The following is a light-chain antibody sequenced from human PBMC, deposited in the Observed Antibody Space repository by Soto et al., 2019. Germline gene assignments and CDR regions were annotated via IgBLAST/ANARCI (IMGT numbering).Light chain of an antibody. CDR1: RSDVGAYNY. J-gene: IGLJ3*02. Sequence: QSVLTQPASVSGSPGQSIAISCTGTRSDVGAYNYVSWYQQHPGKAPKLMISEVTNRPSGVSDRFSGSKSGNTASLTISGLQAEDEADYYCNSFRTNYTWLFGGGTKVTVL. CDR3: NSFRTNYTWL. CDR2: EVT. V-gene: IGLV2-14*01.